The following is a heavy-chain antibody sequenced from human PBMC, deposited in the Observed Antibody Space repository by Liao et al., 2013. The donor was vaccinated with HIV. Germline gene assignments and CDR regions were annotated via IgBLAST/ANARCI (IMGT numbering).Heavy chain of an antibody. Sequence: QVQLQESGPGLVKPSETLSLTCTVSGGSISNYYWSWIRQPAGKGLEWIGRIYSSGSANYNPSLKSRVTMSVDTSKNQFSLKLSSVTAADTAVYYCCDNGPSITIFGMVTENWFDPGAREPWSPSPQ. CDR3: CDNGPSITIFGMVTENWFDP. J-gene: IGHJ5*02. CDR2: IYSSGSA. CDR1: GGSISNYY. D-gene: IGHD3-3*01. V-gene: IGHV4-4*07.